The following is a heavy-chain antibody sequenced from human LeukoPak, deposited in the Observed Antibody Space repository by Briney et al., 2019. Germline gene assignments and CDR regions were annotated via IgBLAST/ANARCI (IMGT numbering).Heavy chain of an antibody. CDR2: ISASGSDT. Sequence: GGSLRLSCAASGFTFSSYAMSWVRQAPGKGLEWVSIISASGSDTFYTQSVKGRFSITRDNSKNTLSLHMNSLRAEVTAVYYCVKDLDNYSAFDIWGQGTMVTVSS. J-gene: IGHJ3*02. CDR3: VKDLDNYSAFDI. V-gene: IGHV3-23*01. CDR1: GFTFSSYA. D-gene: IGHD5-24*01.